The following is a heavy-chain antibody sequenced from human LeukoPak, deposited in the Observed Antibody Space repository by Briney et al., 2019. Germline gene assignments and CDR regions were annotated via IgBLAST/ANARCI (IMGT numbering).Heavy chain of an antibody. V-gene: IGHV3-23*01. D-gene: IGHD2-2*01. CDR1: GFTFSSYA. Sequence: GGSLRLSCAASGFTFSSYAMSWVRQAPGKGLEWVSAISGSGGSTYYADSVKGRFTISRDNSKNTLYLQMNSLRAEDTAVYYCAKSVRIVVVPAATPPLDYWGQGALVTVSS. CDR2: ISGSGGST. CDR3: AKSVRIVVVPAATPPLDY. J-gene: IGHJ4*02.